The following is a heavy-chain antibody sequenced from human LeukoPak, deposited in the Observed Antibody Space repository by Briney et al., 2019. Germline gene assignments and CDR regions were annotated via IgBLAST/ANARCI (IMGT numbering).Heavy chain of an antibody. D-gene: IGHD2-21*02. Sequence: QSGWSLRLSCAASGFMFSSYTMHWVRQAPGKGLEWVAITSYDGTNKHSADSVKGRFTISRDNSKNTLYLQMNSLRVEGTGVYYCASVTSFTRFDHWGQGALVTVSS. CDR3: ASVTSFTRFDH. CDR2: TSYDGTNK. V-gene: IGHV3-30*04. J-gene: IGHJ4*02. CDR1: GFMFSSYT.